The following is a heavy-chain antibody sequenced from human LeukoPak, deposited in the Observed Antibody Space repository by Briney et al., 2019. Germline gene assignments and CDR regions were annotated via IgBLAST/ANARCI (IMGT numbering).Heavy chain of an antibody. CDR1: GGSISSSSYY. V-gene: IGHV4-39*07. J-gene: IGHJ3*02. D-gene: IGHD3-22*01. CDR2: IYTSGST. Sequence: SETLSLTCTVSGGSISSSSYYWGWIRQPPGKGLEWIGRIYTSGSTNYNPSLKSRVTISVDTSKNQFSLKLSSVTAADTAVYYCARNTYYYDSSGYYDNAFDMWGLGTKVTVSS. CDR3: ARNTYYYDSSGYYDNAFDM.